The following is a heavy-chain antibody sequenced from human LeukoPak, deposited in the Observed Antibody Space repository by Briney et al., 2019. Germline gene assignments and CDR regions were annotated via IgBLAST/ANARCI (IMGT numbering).Heavy chain of an antibody. D-gene: IGHD6-6*01. CDR1: GFTFSSYA. CDR2: ISYDGSNK. J-gene: IGHJ4*02. V-gene: IGHV3-30*04. CDR3: AREGGIAAREFGY. Sequence: PGGSLRLSCAASGFTFSSYAMHWVRQAPGKGLEWVAVISYDGSNKYYADSVKGRFTNSRDNSKNTLYLQMNSLRAEDTAVYYCAREGGIAAREFGYWGQGTLVTVSS.